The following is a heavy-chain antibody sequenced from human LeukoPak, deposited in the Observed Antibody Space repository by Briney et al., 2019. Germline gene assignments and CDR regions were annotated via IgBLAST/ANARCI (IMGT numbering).Heavy chain of an antibody. J-gene: IGHJ6*02. D-gene: IGHD3-10*01. V-gene: IGHV3-30-3*01. CDR2: ISYDGSNK. Sequence: PGRSLRLSCAPSGFTFSSHAMNWVRQAPGKGLEWVAVISYDGSNKYYADSVKGRFTTARDNSKNTLYLQMNSLRTEDTALYYCARDGSYRAMDVWGQGTTVTVSS. CDR3: ARDGSYRAMDV. CDR1: GFTFSSHA.